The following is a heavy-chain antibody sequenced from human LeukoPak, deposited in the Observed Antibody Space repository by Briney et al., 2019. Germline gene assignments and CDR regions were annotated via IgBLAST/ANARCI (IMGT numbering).Heavy chain of an antibody. CDR1: GYTFTGYY. J-gene: IGHJ4*02. D-gene: IGHD4-17*01. Sequence: ASVKVSCKASGYTFTGYYMHWVRQAPGQGLEWMGWINPNSGGTNYAQKFQGRVTMTRDTSISTAYMELSSLRSEDTAVYYCARDAYGDYYEVIDWGQGTLVTVSS. CDR2: INPNSGGT. V-gene: IGHV1-2*02. CDR3: ARDAYGDYYEVID.